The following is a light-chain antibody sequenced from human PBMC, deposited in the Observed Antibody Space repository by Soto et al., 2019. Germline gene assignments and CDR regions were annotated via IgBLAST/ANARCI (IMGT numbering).Light chain of an antibody. Sequence: AIQMTQSPSSLPASVGDRVTNSSRASQGIRNDLAWYQQKPGKAPKLLIFAASNLQSGVPSRVSGSGSGTDFTLTISRLQPEDFATYYCLQLYNFSWTFGQGTKVDIK. CDR3: LQLYNFSWT. J-gene: IGKJ1*01. V-gene: IGKV1-6*01. CDR2: AAS. CDR1: QGIRND.